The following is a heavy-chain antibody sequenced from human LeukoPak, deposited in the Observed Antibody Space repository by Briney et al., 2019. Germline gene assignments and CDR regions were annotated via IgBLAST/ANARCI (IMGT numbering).Heavy chain of an antibody. Sequence: ASVKVSCKASGYTLTSYDINWVRQATGQGLEWMGWMNPNSGRTGYAQKFRDRISITRNTSISTAYMELSSLTTEDTGVYYCTRETSSRYFDFWGQGTLVTVSS. J-gene: IGHJ4*02. CDR2: MNPNSGRT. CDR1: GYTLTSYD. CDR3: TRETSSRYFDF. V-gene: IGHV1-8*01.